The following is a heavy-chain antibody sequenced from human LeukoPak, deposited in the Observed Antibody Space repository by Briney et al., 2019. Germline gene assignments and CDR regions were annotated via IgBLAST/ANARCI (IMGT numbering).Heavy chain of an antibody. Sequence: SETLPLTCTVSGGSISSYYWSWIRQPAGKGLEWIGRIYTSGSTNYNPSLKSRVTMSVDTSKNQFSLKLSSVTAADTAVYYCARDLGSGVYYYYYYMDVWGKGTTVTVSS. CDR3: ARDLGSGVYYYYYYMDV. D-gene: IGHD3-10*01. J-gene: IGHJ6*03. CDR1: GGSISSYY. V-gene: IGHV4-4*07. CDR2: IYTSGST.